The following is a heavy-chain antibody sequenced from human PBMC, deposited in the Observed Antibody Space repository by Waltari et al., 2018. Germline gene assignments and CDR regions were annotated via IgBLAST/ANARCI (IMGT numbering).Heavy chain of an antibody. V-gene: IGHV3-7*01. CDR2: IKQDGSEK. Sequence: EVQLVESGGGLVQPGGSLRLSCAASGFTFSSYWMSWVRQAPGKGLEWVANIKQDGSEKYYVDSVKGRFTISRDNAKNSLYLQMNSLRAEDTAVYYCARDWGHYDFWSGPCYWGQGTLVTVSS. CDR1: GFTFSSYW. CDR3: ARDWGHYDFWSGPCY. D-gene: IGHD3-3*01. J-gene: IGHJ4*02.